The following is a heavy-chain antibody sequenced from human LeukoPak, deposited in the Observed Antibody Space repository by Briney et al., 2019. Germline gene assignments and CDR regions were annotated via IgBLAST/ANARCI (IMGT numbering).Heavy chain of an antibody. CDR2: IYYTGTT. J-gene: IGHJ5*02. CDR3: ARQEIGLRSFDP. CDR1: GGSISSSLYH. Sequence: SETLSLTCTVSGGSISSSLYHWGWIRQSPGKNLEWLGSIYYTGTTHYNPSLKSRVTISVDTSKNQFSLNLSSVTAADTAVYYCARQEIGLRSFDPWGQGTLVTVSS. V-gene: IGHV4-39*01. D-gene: IGHD3/OR15-3a*01.